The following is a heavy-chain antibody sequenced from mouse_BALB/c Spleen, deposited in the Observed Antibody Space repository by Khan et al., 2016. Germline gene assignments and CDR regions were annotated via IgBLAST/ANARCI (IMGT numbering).Heavy chain of an antibody. CDR2: IHYSGNT. V-gene: IGHV3-1*02. J-gene: IGHJ3*01. CDR1: GYSITSGYS. CDR3: ARIYGNYVFTY. Sequence: VQLQESGPDLVKPSQSLSLTCTVTGYSITSGYSWHWIRQFPGNKLEWMGYIHYSGNTNYNQSLKNRITITRDTSKNQFFLHLNSVTTEDTATYYCARIYGNYVFTYWGQGTLVTVSA. D-gene: IGHD2-1*01.